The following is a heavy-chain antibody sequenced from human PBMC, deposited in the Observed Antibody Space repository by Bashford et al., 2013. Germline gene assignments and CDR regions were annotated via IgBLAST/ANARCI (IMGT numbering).Heavy chain of an antibody. CDR1: GGTFSSYA. J-gene: IGHJ4*02. D-gene: IGHD5-12*01. CDR2: IIPIFGTA. CDR3: AFLRGYEVPFDY. Sequence: SVKVSCKASGGTFSSYAISWVRQAPGQGLEWMGGIIPIFGTANYAQKFQGRVTITADKSTSTAYMELSSLRSEDTAVYYCAFLRGYEVPFDYVGPGNPGHRLL. V-gene: IGHV1-69*06.